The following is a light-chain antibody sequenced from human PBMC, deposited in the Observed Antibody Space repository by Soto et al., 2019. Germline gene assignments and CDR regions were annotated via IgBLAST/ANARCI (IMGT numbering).Light chain of an antibody. CDR3: QHYGGMWT. V-gene: IGKV1-5*01. CDR2: DAS. CDR1: QTITNR. J-gene: IGKJ1*01. Sequence: DIQMTQSPSTLPASVGDRVTITCRASQTITNRLAWYQQKPGKAPKVLIYDASNLESGVPSRFTDSGSGTEFILTISSLQPDDFATYYCQHYGGMWTFGQGTKVEIK.